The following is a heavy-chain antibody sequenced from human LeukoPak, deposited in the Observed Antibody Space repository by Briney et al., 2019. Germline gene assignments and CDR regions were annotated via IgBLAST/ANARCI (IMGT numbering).Heavy chain of an antibody. D-gene: IGHD3-3*01. J-gene: IGHJ3*02. CDR3: ARLANYDFWSGPYPHDAFDI. CDR2: IYYSGST. CDR1: GDSLSPYY. Sequence: PSETLSLTCTVSGDSLSPYYWSWIRQPPGKGLECIGYIYYSGSTNYNPSLKSRVTIPVDTSTNQFSLKLSSVTAADTAVYYCARLANYDFWSGPYPHDAFDIWGQGTMVTVSS. V-gene: IGHV4-59*08.